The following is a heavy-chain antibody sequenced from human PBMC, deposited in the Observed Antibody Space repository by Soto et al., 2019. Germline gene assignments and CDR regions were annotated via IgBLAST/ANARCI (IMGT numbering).Heavy chain of an antibody. J-gene: IGHJ4*02. CDR2: ISSSGSTL. Sequence: PGGSLRLSCAASGFTFSTYAMSWLRQAPGKGLEWVSGISSSGSTLDYADSVKGRFTISRDNSKETMFLQMNSLRAEDTAVYYCAKTRHYYDSSVYFSPFDYWGQGALVPVSS. CDR1: GFTFSTYA. D-gene: IGHD3-22*01. CDR3: AKTRHYYDSSVYFSPFDY. V-gene: IGHV3-23*01.